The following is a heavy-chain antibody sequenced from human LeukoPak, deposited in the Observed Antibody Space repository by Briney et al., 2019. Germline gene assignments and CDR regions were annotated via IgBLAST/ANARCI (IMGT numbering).Heavy chain of an antibody. CDR2: INHSGST. D-gene: IGHD3-9*01. V-gene: IGHV4-34*01. J-gene: IGHJ4*02. CDR1: GGSFSGYY. Sequence: PSKTLSLTCAVYGGSFSGYYWSWIRQPPGKGLEWIGEINHSGSTNYNPSLKGRVTISVDTSKNQFSLKLSSVTAADTAVYYCARGLRYFDWLSKPRYYFDYWGQGTLVTVSS. CDR3: ARGLRYFDWLSKPRYYFDY.